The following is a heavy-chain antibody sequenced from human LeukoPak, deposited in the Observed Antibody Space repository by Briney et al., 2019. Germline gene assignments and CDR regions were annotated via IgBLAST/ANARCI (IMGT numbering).Heavy chain of an antibody. CDR1: GYTFSSYG. Sequence: ASVKVSCKASGYTFSSYGISWVRPAPGQGLEWMGWINTYNGNTNYAQKLQGRVTMTTDTSTSTAYMELRSLRSDDTAVYYCARNYYDSSGYYQTYYYYAMDVWGQGTTVTVSS. V-gene: IGHV1-18*01. J-gene: IGHJ6*02. D-gene: IGHD3-22*01. CDR3: ARNYYDSSGYYQTYYYYAMDV. CDR2: INTYNGNT.